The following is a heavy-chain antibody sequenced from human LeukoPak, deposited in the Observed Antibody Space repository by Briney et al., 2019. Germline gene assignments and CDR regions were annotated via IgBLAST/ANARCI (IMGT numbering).Heavy chain of an antibody. V-gene: IGHV3-21*01. CDR2: ISSSSSYI. J-gene: IGHJ4*02. CDR1: GFTFSSYS. CDR3: ARASSSWDRFDY. Sequence: GGPLRLSCAASGFTFSSYSMNWVGQAPGKGLEWVSSISSSSSYIYYADSVKGRFTISRDNAKNSLYLQMNSLRAEDTAVYYCARASSSWDRFDYWGQGTLVTVSS. D-gene: IGHD6-13*01.